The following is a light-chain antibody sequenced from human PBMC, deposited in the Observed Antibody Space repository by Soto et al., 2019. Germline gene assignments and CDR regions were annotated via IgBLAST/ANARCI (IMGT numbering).Light chain of an antibody. CDR3: QQYIKWPIT. V-gene: IGKV3-15*01. CDR1: QSVSSN. CDR2: DAS. Sequence: EIVLTQSPGTLSLSPGERATLSCRASQSVSSNLAWYQQKPGRAPRLLISDASTRATGIPARFSGSGSGTEFTLTVSSLQSEDFAVYYCQQYIKWPITFGQGTRLEIK. J-gene: IGKJ5*01.